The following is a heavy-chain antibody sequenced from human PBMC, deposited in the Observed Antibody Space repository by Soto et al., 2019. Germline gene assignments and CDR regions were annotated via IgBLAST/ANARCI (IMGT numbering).Heavy chain of an antibody. CDR3: AIGFCSGGSGSQWMFAFDM. CDR2: IYPGDSET. V-gene: IGHV5-51*01. J-gene: IGHJ3*02. CDR1: GYSFSRYW. D-gene: IGHD2-15*01. Sequence: PRESLKISRKGSGYSFSRYWIGWVRQMPGESLGWLGIIYPGDSETRNPPSFQGQVTISAAKSISTAYLQGSSLKASDTAMFFCAIGFCSGGSGSQWMFAFDMWGKGTMVTV.